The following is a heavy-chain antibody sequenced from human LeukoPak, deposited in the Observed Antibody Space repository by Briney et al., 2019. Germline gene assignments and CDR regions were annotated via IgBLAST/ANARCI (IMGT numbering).Heavy chain of an antibody. D-gene: IGHD6-19*01. CDR1: GVSISSSSYN. V-gene: IGHV4-39*01. CDR3: ATSSGWSYYFDY. Sequence: PSETLSLTCTVSGVSISSSSYNWGWIRQPPGKWLEWIGSIYYSGSTYYNPSLKSRVTISVDTSKNQFSLKLSSVTAADTAVYYCATSSGWSYYFDYWGQGTLVTVSS. J-gene: IGHJ4*02. CDR2: IYYSGST.